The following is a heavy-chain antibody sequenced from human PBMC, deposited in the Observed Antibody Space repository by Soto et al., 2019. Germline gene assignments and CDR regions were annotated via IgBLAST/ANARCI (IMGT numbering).Heavy chain of an antibody. V-gene: IGHV1-18*01. D-gene: IGHD3-16*02. Sequence: SVKVSCKASGYTFTSYGISWVRQAPGQGLEWMGWISAYNGNTNYAQKLQGRVTMTTDTSTSTAYMELRSLRSDDTAVYYCARDPRRIMITFGGVIVPFDYWGQGTLVTVSS. CDR3: ARDPRRIMITFGGVIVPFDY. J-gene: IGHJ4*02. CDR1: GYTFTSYG. CDR2: ISAYNGNT.